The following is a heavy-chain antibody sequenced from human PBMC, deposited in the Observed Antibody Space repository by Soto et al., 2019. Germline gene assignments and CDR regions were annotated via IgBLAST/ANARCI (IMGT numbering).Heavy chain of an antibody. CDR1: GFTFNNYA. CDR2: ISGTGGNT. J-gene: IGHJ4*02. V-gene: IGHV3-23*01. Sequence: GGSLRLSCAASGFTFNNYAMNWVRQAPGKGLEWVATISGTGGNTYYADSVKGRFTISRDNSKNTLYLQMNSLRVEDTAVYYCAKDRLGGNFDYWGQGTQVTVSS. CDR3: AKDRLGGNFDY.